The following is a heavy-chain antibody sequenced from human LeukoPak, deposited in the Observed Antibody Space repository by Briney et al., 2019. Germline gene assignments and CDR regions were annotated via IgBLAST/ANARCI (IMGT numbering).Heavy chain of an antibody. CDR1: GFTFSTYN. Sequence: GGSLRLSCAASGFTFSTYNMNWVRQAPGKGLEWVSSITSDSRYMYYADSVRGRFTISRDNSKNTLYLQMNSLRAEDAAVYFCAKAPVTSCRGAYCYPFDSWGQGTLVTVSS. V-gene: IGHV3-21*04. CDR2: ITSDSRYM. D-gene: IGHD2-21*01. CDR3: AKAPVTSCRGAYCYPFDS. J-gene: IGHJ4*02.